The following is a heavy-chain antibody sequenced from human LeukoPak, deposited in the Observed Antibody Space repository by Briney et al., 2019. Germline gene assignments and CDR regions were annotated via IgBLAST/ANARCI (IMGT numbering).Heavy chain of an antibody. V-gene: IGHV4-31*03. CDR2: IYDSGST. J-gene: IGHJ4*02. CDR1: GGSISSGGYY. D-gene: IGHD2-2*01. CDR3: ARGRGCSSTSCYEN. Sequence: PSQTLSLTCTVSGGSISSGGYYWSWIRQHPGKGLEWIGYIYDSGSTYYNPSLESRVTISLDTSKNQFSLKLSSVTAADTAVYFCARGRGCSSTSCYENWGQGTLVTVSS.